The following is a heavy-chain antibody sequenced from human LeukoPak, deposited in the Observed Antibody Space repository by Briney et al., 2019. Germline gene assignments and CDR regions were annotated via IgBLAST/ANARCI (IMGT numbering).Heavy chain of an antibody. CDR1: GFTFSSYE. Sequence: SXXAXGFTFSSYEMNWVRQAPGKGLEWVSYISSSGSTIYYADSVKGRFTISRDNAKNSLYLQMNSLRAEDTAVYYXXXXXXSGSTIAIDYWGQGTLVTVSS. J-gene: IGHJ4*02. V-gene: IGHV3-48*03. D-gene: IGHD3-10*01. CDR3: XXXXXSGSTIAIDY. CDR2: ISSSGSTI.